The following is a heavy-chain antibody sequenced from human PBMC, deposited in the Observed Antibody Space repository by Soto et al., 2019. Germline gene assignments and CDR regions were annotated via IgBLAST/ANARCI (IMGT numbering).Heavy chain of an antibody. CDR3: AREGSGARRYYYYGMDV. V-gene: IGHV1-69*01. D-gene: IGHD1-26*01. J-gene: IGHJ6*02. CDR2: IIPIFGTA. CDR1: GGTFSSYA. Sequence: QVQLVQSGAEVKKPGSSVKVSCKASGGTFSSYAISWVRQAPGQGREWMGGIIPIFGTANYAQKFQGRVTITADESTSTAYMELSSLRSEDTAVYYCAREGSGARRYYYYGMDVWGQGTTVTVSS.